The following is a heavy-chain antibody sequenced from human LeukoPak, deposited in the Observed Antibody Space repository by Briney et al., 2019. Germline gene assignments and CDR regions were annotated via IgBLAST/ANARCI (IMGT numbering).Heavy chain of an antibody. CDR2: IYHSGST. D-gene: IGHD6-19*01. CDR3: AREYSSRGAFDI. Sequence: SETLSLTCAVSGGSISSSNWWSWVRQPPGKGLEWIGEIYHSGSTNYNPSLKSRVTISVDKSKNQFSLKLRSVTAADTAVYYCAREYSSRGAFDIWGQGTMVTVSS. V-gene: IGHV4-4*02. CDR1: GGSISSSNW. J-gene: IGHJ3*02.